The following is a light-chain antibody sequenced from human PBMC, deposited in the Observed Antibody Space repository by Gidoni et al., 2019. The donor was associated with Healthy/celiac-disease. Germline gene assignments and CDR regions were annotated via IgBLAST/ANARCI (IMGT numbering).Light chain of an antibody. CDR3: QQRSNWPT. Sequence: EIVLTQSPATLSLSPGERAPLSCRASKSVSSYLAWYQQKPGQAPRLLIYAASNRATGIPARFSGSGSGTDFTLTISSLEPEDFAVYYCQQRSNWPTFGQGTKLEIK. V-gene: IGKV3-11*01. CDR1: KSVSSY. CDR2: AAS. J-gene: IGKJ2*01.